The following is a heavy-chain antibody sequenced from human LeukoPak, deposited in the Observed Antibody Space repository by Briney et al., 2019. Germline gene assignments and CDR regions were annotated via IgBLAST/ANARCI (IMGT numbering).Heavy chain of an antibody. V-gene: IGHV1-69*05. J-gene: IGHJ6*03. Sequence: GASVKVSCKTSGGTFSSYAISWVRQAPGPGLEWMGGIIPIFGTANYAQKFQGRVTITTDESTSTAYMELSSLRSEDTAVYYCARGRVPLNYYYMDVWGKGTPVTVSS. CDR3: ARGRVPLNYYYMDV. CDR1: GGTFSSYA. CDR2: IIPIFGTA.